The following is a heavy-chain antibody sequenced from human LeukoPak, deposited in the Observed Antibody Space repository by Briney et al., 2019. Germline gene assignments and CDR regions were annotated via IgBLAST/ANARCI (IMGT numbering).Heavy chain of an antibody. V-gene: IGHV3-30*02. D-gene: IGHD2-2*01. Sequence: PGGSLRLSCAASGFTFSSYGMHWVRQAPGKGLEWVASIRYDGSNKYYADSVKGRFTISRDNSKNTLYLQMNSLRAEDTAVYYCAEDGARRVVVPAAKDYWGQGTLVTVSS. CDR1: GFTFSSYG. CDR2: IRYDGSNK. J-gene: IGHJ4*02. CDR3: AEDGARRVVVPAAKDY.